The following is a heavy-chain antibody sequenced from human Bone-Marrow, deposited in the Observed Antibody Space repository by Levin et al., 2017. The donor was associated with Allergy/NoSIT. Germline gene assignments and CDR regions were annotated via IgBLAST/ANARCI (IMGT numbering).Heavy chain of an antibody. CDR3: ARAGQPSIAVAGRFDY. D-gene: IGHD6-19*01. V-gene: IGHV1-69*13. CDR1: GGTFSSYA. Sequence: AASVKVSCTASGGTFSSYAISWVRQAPGQGLEWMGGIIPIFGTANYAQKVQGRVTITADESTSTAYMELSSLRSEDTAVYYCARAGQPSIAVAGRFDYWGQGTLVTVSS. CDR2: IIPIFGTA. J-gene: IGHJ4*02.